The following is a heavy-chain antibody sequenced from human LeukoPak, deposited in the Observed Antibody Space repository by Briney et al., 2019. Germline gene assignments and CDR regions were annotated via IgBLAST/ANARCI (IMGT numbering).Heavy chain of an antibody. Sequence: GGSLRLSCAASGFTLSSYSMNWVRQAPGKGLEWVSYISSGSSTIYYADSVKGRFTIYRDNAKNSLYLQMNSLRAEDTAVYYCARALGSSGNYWSYYYYMDVWGKGTTVTVSS. CDR3: ARALGSSGNYWSYYYYMDV. CDR1: GFTLSSYS. V-gene: IGHV3-48*01. D-gene: IGHD3-22*01. CDR2: ISSGSSTI. J-gene: IGHJ6*03.